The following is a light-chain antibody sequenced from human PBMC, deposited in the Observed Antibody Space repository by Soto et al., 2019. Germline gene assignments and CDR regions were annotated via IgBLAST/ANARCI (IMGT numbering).Light chain of an antibody. CDR2: KAS. J-gene: IGKJ1*01. CDR1: QSISSW. V-gene: IGKV1-5*03. CDR3: QQYDTYST. Sequence: DIQMTQSPSTLSASVGDRVTITCRASQSISSWLAWYQQKPGKAPKLLIYKASSLESGVPSRFSGSGSGTEFTLPIISLQPDDFAIYYCQQYDTYSTFGQGTKVEIK.